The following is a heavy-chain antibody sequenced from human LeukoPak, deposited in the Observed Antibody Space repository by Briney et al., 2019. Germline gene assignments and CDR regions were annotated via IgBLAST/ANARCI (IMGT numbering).Heavy chain of an antibody. Sequence: GGSLRLSFAASGFTFSSYEMNWVRQAPGKGLEWVSYISSSGSTIYYADSVKGRFTISRDNAKNSLYLQMNSLRAEDTAVYYCARDAYCGGDCNLGPFDYWGQGTLVTVSS. CDR3: ARDAYCGGDCNLGPFDY. D-gene: IGHD2-21*02. V-gene: IGHV3-48*03. CDR2: ISSSGSTI. J-gene: IGHJ4*02. CDR1: GFTFSSYE.